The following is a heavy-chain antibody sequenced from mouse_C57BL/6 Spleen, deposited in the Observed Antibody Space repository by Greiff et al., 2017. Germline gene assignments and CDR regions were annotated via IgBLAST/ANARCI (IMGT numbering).Heavy chain of an antibody. J-gene: IGHJ4*01. D-gene: IGHD2-5*01. CDR2: ISSGGDYI. Sequence: VQLKESGEGLVKPGGSLKLSCAASGFTFSSYAMSWVRQTPEKRLEWVAYISSGGDYIYYADTVKGRFTISRDNARNTLYLQMSSLKSEDTAMYYCTRDRGGSNYNYAMDYWGQGTSVTVSS. CDR1: GFTFSSYA. CDR3: TRDRGGSNYNYAMDY. V-gene: IGHV5-9-1*02.